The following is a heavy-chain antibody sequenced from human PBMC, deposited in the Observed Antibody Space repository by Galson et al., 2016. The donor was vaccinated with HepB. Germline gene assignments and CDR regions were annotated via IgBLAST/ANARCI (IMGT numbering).Heavy chain of an antibody. CDR3: AKAPGSVSYLWYFDV. J-gene: IGHJ4*02. V-gene: IGHV3-23*01. D-gene: IGHD2-8*02. Sequence: SLRLSCAASGFIFSNYAMSWVRQAPGKGLEWVSGIGGSGAFTRYTDSVKGRFTISRDNSKNTLYLQMNSLTTEDTAVYYCAKAPGSVSYLWYFDVWGQGTLVTVSS. CDR1: GFIFSNYA. CDR2: IGGSGAFT.